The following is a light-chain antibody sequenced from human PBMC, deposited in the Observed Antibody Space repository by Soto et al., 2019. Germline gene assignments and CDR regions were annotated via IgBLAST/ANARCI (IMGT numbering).Light chain of an antibody. V-gene: IGKV3-15*01. CDR2: DAS. Sequence: EIVMTQSPATLSVSPGEGATLSCKASQNVYNNLAWYQQRPGEPPRLLIYDASTRATGISGRCSGGGYGTEFTLTISSLQAEDFAVYFCQQCRNWPLTFGGGTKVEIK. J-gene: IGKJ4*01. CDR3: QQCRNWPLT. CDR1: QNVYNN.